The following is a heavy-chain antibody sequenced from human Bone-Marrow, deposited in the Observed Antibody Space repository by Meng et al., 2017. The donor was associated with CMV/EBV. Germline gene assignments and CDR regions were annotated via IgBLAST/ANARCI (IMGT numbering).Heavy chain of an antibody. V-gene: IGHV4-34*01. J-gene: IGHJ4*02. CDR3: ARAPDYGGYSGWRYFDY. Sequence: SETLSLTCAVYGGSFSGYYWSWIRQPPGKGLEWIGEINHSGSTNNNPSLKSRVTISVDTSKKQISLKLSSVTAADTAVYYCARAPDYGGYSGWRYFDYWGQGNLVTVSS. CDR1: GGSFSGYY. CDR2: INHSGST. D-gene: IGHD5-18*01.